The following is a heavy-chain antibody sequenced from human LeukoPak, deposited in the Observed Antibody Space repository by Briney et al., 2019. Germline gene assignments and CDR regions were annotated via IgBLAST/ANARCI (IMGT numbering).Heavy chain of an antibody. V-gene: IGHV4-31*03. CDR2: IYYSGST. CDR1: GGSISSGGYY. D-gene: IGHD3-3*01. J-gene: IGHJ3*02. Sequence: SSQTLSLTCTVSGGSISSGGYYWSWIRQHPGKGLEWIGYIYYSGSTYYNPSLKSRVTISVDRSKNQFSLKLSSVTAADTAVYYCAMYYDFGVVIHGAFDIWGQGTMVTVSS. CDR3: AMYYDFGVVIHGAFDI.